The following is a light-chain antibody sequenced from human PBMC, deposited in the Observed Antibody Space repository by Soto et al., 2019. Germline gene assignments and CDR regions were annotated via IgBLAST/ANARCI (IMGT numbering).Light chain of an antibody. V-gene: IGLV2-14*03. CDR3: SSYTSSMTNV. CDR2: DVG. CDR1: SSDVGGYNS. J-gene: IGLJ1*01. Sequence: QSALTQPASVSGSPGQSMTISCTGTSSDVGGYNSVSWYQHHPGKAPKLILYDVGARPSGVSSRFSGSKSGNTASLTISGLQAADEADYFCSSYTSSMTNVFGSGTKLTVL.